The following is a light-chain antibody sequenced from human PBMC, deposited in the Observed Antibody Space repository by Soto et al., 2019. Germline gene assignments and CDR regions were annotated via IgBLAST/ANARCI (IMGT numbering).Light chain of an antibody. V-gene: IGKV1-17*03. J-gene: IGKJ2*01. CDR3: LQHHSYPFT. Sequence: DIQMTQSPSAMSASVGDSVTITCRASQDISNYVAWFQQRPGKVPKRLIYGASSLQSGVPSRFSGSGSGTEFTITISSLQDEEFAADYCLQHHSYPFTFGQGTRLEIK. CDR2: GAS. CDR1: QDISNY.